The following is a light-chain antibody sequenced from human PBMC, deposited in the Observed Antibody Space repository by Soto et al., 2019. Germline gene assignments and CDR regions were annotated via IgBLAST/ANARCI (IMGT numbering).Light chain of an antibody. CDR3: TSYTGSNKLV. Sequence: QSALTQPASVSGSLGQSITISCTGTSSDVGGYNYVSWYQQHPGKAPKLIIYDVSNRPSGVSSRFSGSKSGNTASLTISGLQAEDEADYYCTSYTGSNKLVFGGGTKLTVL. CDR2: DVS. J-gene: IGLJ2*01. V-gene: IGLV2-14*03. CDR1: SSDVGGYNY.